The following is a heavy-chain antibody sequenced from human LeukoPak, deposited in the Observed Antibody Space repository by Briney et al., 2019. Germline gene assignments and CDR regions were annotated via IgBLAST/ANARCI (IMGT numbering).Heavy chain of an antibody. V-gene: IGHV3-48*03. CDR2: ISSSGGTI. J-gene: IGHJ4*02. CDR3: ARDLTTRSFDY. Sequence: GGSLRLSCAASGFTFSSYEMNWVRQAPGKGLEWVSYISSSGGTIYYADSVKGRFTISRDNAKNSLYLQMNSLRAEDTAVYYCARDLTTRSFDYWGQGTLVTVSS. CDR1: GFTFSSYE. D-gene: IGHD4-17*01.